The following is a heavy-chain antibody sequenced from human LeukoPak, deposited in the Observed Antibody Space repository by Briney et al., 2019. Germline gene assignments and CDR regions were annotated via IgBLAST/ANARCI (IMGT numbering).Heavy chain of an antibody. CDR2: IYYSGST. CDR3: ARHVLAVVEPWFDP. Sequence: SETLSLTCTVSGGSISSYYWGWIRQPPGKGLEWIGSIYYSGSTYYNPSLQSRVTVSVDTSKNQFSLKLSSVAAADTAVYYCARHVLAVVEPWFDPWGQGTLVTVSS. CDR1: GGSISSYY. D-gene: IGHD6-19*01. J-gene: IGHJ5*02. V-gene: IGHV4-39*01.